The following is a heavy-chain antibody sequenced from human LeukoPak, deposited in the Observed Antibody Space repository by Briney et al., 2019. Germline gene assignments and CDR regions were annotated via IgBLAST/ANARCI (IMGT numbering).Heavy chain of an antibody. CDR2: ISSSSSYI. V-gene: IGHV3-21*01. J-gene: IGHJ4*02. CDR3: ARAINAVGATTRYYFDY. D-gene: IGHD1-26*01. CDR1: GFTFSSYS. Sequence: GGSLRLSCAASGFTFSSYSMNWVRQAPGKGLEWVSSISSSSSYIYYADSVKGRFTISRDNGKNSLYLQMNSLRAEDTAVYYCARAINAVGATTRYYFDYWGQGTLVTVSS.